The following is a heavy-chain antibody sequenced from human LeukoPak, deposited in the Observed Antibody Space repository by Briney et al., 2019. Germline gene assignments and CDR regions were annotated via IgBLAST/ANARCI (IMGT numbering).Heavy chain of an antibody. Sequence: GGSLRLSCAASGFTFSSYGMHWVRQAPGKGLEWVEFIRYDGSNKYYADSVKGRFTISRDNSKNTLYLQMNSLRAEDTAVYYCAKDLIRIGPSIAGASKPVYFDYWGQGTLVTVSS. CDR3: AKDLIRIGPSIAGASKPVYFDY. J-gene: IGHJ4*02. V-gene: IGHV3-30*02. D-gene: IGHD6-19*01. CDR1: GFTFSSYG. CDR2: IRYDGSNK.